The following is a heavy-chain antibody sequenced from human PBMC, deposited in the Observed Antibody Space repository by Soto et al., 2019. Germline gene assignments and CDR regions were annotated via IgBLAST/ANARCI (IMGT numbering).Heavy chain of an antibody. CDR1: GYTITSYY. D-gene: IGHD2-15*01. Sequence: ASVKVSCKASGYTITSYYMHWVRQAPGQGLEWMGIINPSSSATRYSQKFQGRVTMTRDVSTSTVYMEMSGLRSEDTAVYYCARGYCSSGNCYRPYYYDMDVWGQGTTVTVSS. V-gene: IGHV1-46*01. CDR2: INPSSSAT. CDR3: ARGYCSSGNCYRPYYYDMDV. J-gene: IGHJ6*02.